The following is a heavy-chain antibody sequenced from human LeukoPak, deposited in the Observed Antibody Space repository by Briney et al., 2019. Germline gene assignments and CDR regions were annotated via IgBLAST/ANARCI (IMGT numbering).Heavy chain of an antibody. CDR3: AKARDVGSGSRALDY. J-gene: IGHJ4*02. D-gene: IGHD3-10*01. Sequence: GGSLRLSCAASGFTFSSYGMHWVRQAPGNGLEWVAVMSHDGSTKYYADSVKGRFTISRDNSETTLYLQMNSLRAEDTAVYYCAKARDVGSGSRALDYWGQGSLVTISS. V-gene: IGHV3-30*18. CDR1: GFTFSSYG. CDR2: MSHDGSTK.